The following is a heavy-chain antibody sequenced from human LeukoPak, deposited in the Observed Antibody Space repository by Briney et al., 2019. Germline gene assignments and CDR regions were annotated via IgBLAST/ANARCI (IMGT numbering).Heavy chain of an antibody. CDR1: GGSFSGYY. Sequence: PSETLSLTCAVYGGSFSGYYWSWIRQPPGKGLEWIGEINHSGSTNYNPSLKSRVTISVDTSKNQFSLKLSSVTAADTAVYYCARGYGSGSYYNGGWGQGTLVTVSS. J-gene: IGHJ4*02. CDR2: INHSGST. CDR3: ARGYGSGSYYNGG. V-gene: IGHV4-34*01. D-gene: IGHD3-10*01.